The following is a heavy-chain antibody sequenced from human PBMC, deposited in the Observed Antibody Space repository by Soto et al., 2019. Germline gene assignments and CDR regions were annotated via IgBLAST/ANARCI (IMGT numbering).Heavy chain of an antibody. CDR2: IYYSGST. Sequence: PSETLSLTCIVSGGSISSSSYYWGWIRQPPGKGLEWIGSIYYSGSTYYNPSLKSRVTISVDTSKNQFSLKLSSVTAADTAVYYCARLRYSSRGGMDVWGQGTTVTVSS. D-gene: IGHD6-13*01. CDR3: ARLRYSSRGGMDV. CDR1: GGSISSSSYY. V-gene: IGHV4-39*01. J-gene: IGHJ6*02.